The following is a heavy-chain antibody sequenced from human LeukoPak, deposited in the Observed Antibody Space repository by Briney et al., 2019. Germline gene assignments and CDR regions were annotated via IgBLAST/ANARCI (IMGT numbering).Heavy chain of an antibody. CDR2: IYYSGST. V-gene: IGHV4-59*08. CDR3: ARWGRAAAVEY. CDR1: GGSISSYY. Sequence: SETLSLTCTVSGGSISSYYWSWIRQPPGKGLEWIGYIYYSGSTNYNPSLKSRVTISVDTSKNQFSLKLSSVTAADTAVYYCARWGRAAAVEYWGQGTLVTVSS. D-gene: IGHD6-13*01. J-gene: IGHJ4*02.